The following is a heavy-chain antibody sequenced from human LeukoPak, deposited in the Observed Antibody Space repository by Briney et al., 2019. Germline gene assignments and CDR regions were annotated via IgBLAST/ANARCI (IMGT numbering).Heavy chain of an antibody. J-gene: IGHJ4*02. V-gene: IGHV3-66*01. CDR3: TYGDYPLTY. Sequence: GGSLRLSCAASGLTVTNDYWSWVRQPPGKGPEWISLIYSNGDTLYADSVKGIFTFSRDNSKNTLYLQKNSVRAEDAAVYYCTYGDYPLTYWGQGTLVSVSS. CDR2: IYSNGDT. CDR1: GLTVTNDY. D-gene: IGHD4-17*01.